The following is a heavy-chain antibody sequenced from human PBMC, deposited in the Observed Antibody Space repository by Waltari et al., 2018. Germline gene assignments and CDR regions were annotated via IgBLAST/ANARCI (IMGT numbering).Heavy chain of an antibody. J-gene: IGHJ4*02. D-gene: IGHD3-10*01. CDR3: VADASEVGRGEFDY. V-gene: IGHV3-15*01. CDR2: IKSKTSGGAP. Sequence: EVQLVESGGGLVRPGGSHRLSCVVSGFTFNYAWMSWFRQAPGKGLEWVGFIKSKTSGGAPDYAAPVKGRFTISRDDSQNMVDLQMNSLKSEDTGIYYCVADASEVGRGEFDYWGQGILVTVSS. CDR1: GFTFNYAW.